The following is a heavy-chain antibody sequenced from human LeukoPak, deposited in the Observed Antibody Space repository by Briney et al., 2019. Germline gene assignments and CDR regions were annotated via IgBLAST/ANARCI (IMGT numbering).Heavy chain of an antibody. CDR1: GFTFSTYG. V-gene: IGHV3-33*01. CDR2: IWYDGSNK. CDR3: ARGFDSGYDFGY. Sequence: PGGSLRLSCAASGFTFSTYGMHWVRQAPGKGLEWVAVIWYDGSNKYYIDSARGRFTISRDNSRNTPYLQMNSLRAEDTAVYYCARGFDSGYDFGYWGQGTPVTVSS. D-gene: IGHD5-12*01. J-gene: IGHJ4*02.